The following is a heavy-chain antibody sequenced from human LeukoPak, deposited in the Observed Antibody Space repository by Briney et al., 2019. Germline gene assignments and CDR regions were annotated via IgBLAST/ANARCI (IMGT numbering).Heavy chain of an antibody. D-gene: IGHD5-24*01. CDR1: GGSISGSLSY. CDR3: ARVGGMTTINNAAFDI. Sequence: SETLSLTCTVSGGSISGSLSYWGWIRQSPEKGLEWLGNSYYTGTTYYNPSLKSRVTISVDTSKNQFSLKLTSVTAADTAIYYCARVGGMTTINNAAFDIWGQGTMVTVSS. CDR2: SYYTGTT. V-gene: IGHV4-39*07. J-gene: IGHJ3*02.